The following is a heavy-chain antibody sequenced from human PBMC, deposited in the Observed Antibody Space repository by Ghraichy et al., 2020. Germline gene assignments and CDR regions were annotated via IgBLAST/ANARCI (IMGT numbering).Heavy chain of an antibody. CDR2: IYYTGKT. CDR3: ARHHWRGNDAFDI. CDR1: GGSVSGYY. D-gene: IGHD3-16*01. Sequence: SETLSLTCTVSGGSVSGYYWSWIRQSPEKGLEWIAYIYYTGKTNYNPSLKSRATISVDTSKNQFSLKLSSVTAADTAVYYCARHHWRGNDAFDIWGQGTLVTVSS. J-gene: IGHJ3*02. V-gene: IGHV4-59*08.